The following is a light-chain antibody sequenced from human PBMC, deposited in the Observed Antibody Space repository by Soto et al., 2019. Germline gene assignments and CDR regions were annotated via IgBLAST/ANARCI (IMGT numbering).Light chain of an antibody. CDR2: GAS. CDR1: QSVSSNY. Sequence: EIVLTQSPGTLSLSPGERATLSCRASQSVSSNYLAWYQHKPGQGPRLLIYGASSRATGIPDRFSGSGSGTDFTLTISRLEPGDFALYYCQKYGSSFTFGPGTKVDIK. J-gene: IGKJ3*01. V-gene: IGKV3-20*01. CDR3: QKYGSSFT.